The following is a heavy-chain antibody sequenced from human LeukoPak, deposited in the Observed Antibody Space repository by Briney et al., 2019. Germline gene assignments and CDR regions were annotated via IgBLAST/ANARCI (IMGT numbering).Heavy chain of an antibody. CDR3: ARDWGEYYFDY. V-gene: IGHV3-21*01. CDR1: GFTFSSYS. J-gene: IGHJ4*02. CDR2: ISSGSSYI. D-gene: IGHD3-16*01. Sequence: GGSLRLSCAASGFTFSSYSMNWVRQAPGKGLEWVSSISSGSSYIYYADSVKGRFTISRDNAKNSLYLQMNSLRAEDTAVYYCARDWGEYYFDYWGQGTLVTVSS.